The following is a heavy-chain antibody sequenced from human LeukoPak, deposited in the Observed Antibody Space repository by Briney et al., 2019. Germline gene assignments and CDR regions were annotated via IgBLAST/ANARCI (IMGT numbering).Heavy chain of an antibody. J-gene: IGHJ4*02. CDR3: ARARAVAAPDFDY. Sequence: PGGSLRLSCAASGFTFSDYYMSWIRQAPGKGLEWVSYISSSGSTIYYADSVKGRFTISRDNAKNSLYLQTNSLRAEDTAVYYCARARAVAAPDFDYWGQGTLVTVSS. V-gene: IGHV3-11*01. CDR2: ISSSGSTI. CDR1: GFTFSDYY. D-gene: IGHD6-19*01.